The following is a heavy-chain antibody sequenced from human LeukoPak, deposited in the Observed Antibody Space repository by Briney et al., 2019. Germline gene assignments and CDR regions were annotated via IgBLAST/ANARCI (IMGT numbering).Heavy chain of an antibody. CDR1: GFIFSDYS. V-gene: IGHV3-21*06. CDR3: AKDARASGATLGFDY. Sequence: AGGSLRLSCAASGFIFSDYSMGWVRQAPGKGLEWVSSITTSRDQNHAGSVKGRFTVSRDNAKSSVYLQMDSLRADDTAVYYCAKDARASGATLGFDYWGQGTLVTVSS. CDR2: ITTSRDQ. J-gene: IGHJ4*02. D-gene: IGHD1-26*01.